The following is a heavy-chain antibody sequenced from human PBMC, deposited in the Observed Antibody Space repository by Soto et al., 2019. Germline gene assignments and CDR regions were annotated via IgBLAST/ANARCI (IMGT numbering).Heavy chain of an antibody. J-gene: IGHJ3*02. CDR3: ARDVYAGDAFDI. Sequence: QVQMVQSGAEVKKPGSSVKVSCKASGGTFSSYTISWVRQAPGQGLEWMGRIIPILGIANYAQKFQGRVTITADKSTRAAYMELSSLRSEDTAVYYCARDVYAGDAFDIWGQGTMVTVSS. CDR1: GGTFSSYT. CDR2: IIPILGIA. D-gene: IGHD2-8*01. V-gene: IGHV1-69*08.